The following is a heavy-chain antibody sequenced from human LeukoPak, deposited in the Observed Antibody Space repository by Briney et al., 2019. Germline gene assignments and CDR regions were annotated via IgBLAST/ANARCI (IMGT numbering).Heavy chain of an antibody. Sequence: RSGGSLRLSCAASGFTFSIYNINWVRQAPGKGLEWVSSISSGSKTYYADSVKGRFTISRDKAEKSLYLQMNSLRDEGTAVYYCAREGTSFYGLDVWGQGTTVTVSS. CDR2: ISSGSKT. CDR3: AREGTSFYGLDV. V-gene: IGHV3-69-1*01. CDR1: GFTFSIYN. D-gene: IGHD3-10*01. J-gene: IGHJ6*02.